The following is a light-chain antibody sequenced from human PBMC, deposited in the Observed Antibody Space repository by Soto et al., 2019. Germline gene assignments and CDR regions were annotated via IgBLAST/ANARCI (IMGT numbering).Light chain of an antibody. V-gene: IGKV1-39*01. CDR3: QQSYSTPIT. J-gene: IGKJ5*01. Sequence: DIQMTQSPSSLSASVGDRVTITCRASQSISSYLNWYQQKPGKAPKLLIYAASSLQSVVPSRFSGSGSGTDFTLTISSRQPEDCATYYCQQSYSTPITFGQGTRLEIK. CDR1: QSISSY. CDR2: AAS.